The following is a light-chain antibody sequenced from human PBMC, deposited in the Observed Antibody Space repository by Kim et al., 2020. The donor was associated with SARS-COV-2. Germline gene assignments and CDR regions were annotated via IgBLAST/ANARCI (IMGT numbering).Light chain of an antibody. CDR1: KLEDKY. Sequence: SYELTQPPSVSVSPGQTASITYSGDKLEDKYVCWYQQKPGQSPVLVIYQDSKRPSGIPERFSGSNSGNTATLTISGTQAMDEADYYCQAWDSSGVFGGGTQLTVL. V-gene: IGLV3-1*01. CDR3: QAWDSSGV. J-gene: IGLJ3*02. CDR2: QDS.